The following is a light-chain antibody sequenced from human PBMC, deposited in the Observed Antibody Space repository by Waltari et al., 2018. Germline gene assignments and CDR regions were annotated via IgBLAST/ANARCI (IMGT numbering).Light chain of an antibody. CDR1: QGITNY. V-gene: IGKV1-27*01. CDR2: AAS. CDR3: QKYNAAPWT. Sequence: DFQMTQSPSSLSASVGDRVTITCRASQGITNYLAWYQQRPGKVPKLLIYAASTLQSGVPSRFSGSGSGTDFTLTISRLQPEDVATYYCQKYNAAPWTFGQGTKVEI. J-gene: IGKJ1*01.